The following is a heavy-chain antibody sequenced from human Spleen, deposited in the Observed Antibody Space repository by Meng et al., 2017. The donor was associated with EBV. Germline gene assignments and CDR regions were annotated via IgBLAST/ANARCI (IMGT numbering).Heavy chain of an antibody. CDR2: VSSVGSTT. CDR3: ANWQGFDY. J-gene: IGHJ4*02. V-gene: IGHV3-74*01. Sequence: EWQLCGVGGGLVTPGGALRLSCTASGFTFSSYWMHWVRQAPGKGLVWVSRVSSVGSTTNYADSVKGRFTISRDNAKNTLYLEMNSLRAEDTAVYYCANWQGFDYWGQGTLVTVAS. CDR1: GFTFSSYW.